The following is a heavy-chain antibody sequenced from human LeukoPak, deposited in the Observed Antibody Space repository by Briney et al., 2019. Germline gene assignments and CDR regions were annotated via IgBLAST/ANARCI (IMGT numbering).Heavy chain of an antibody. V-gene: IGHV3-30*18. D-gene: IGHD5-12*01. CDR1: GFTFSSYG. CDR2: ISYDGSTK. Sequence: GRSLRLSCAASGFTFSSYGMQWVRQAPGEGLEWVAVISYDGSTKYYGDTVKGRFTISRDNSENTLYLQMDSLRTEDTAVDYCAKEADSSGYGANFDYWGQGTLVTVSS. CDR3: AKEADSSGYGANFDY. J-gene: IGHJ4*02.